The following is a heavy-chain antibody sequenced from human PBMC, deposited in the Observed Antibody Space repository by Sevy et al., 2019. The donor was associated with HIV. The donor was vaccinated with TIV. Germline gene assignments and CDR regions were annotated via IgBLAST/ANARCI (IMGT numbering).Heavy chain of an antibody. D-gene: IGHD6-19*01. CDR3: ARAAEQWLVYYFDY. Sequence: ASVKVSCKASGYTFTGYYMHWVRQAPGQGLAWMGWINPNSGGTNYAQKFQGRVTMTSDKSISTAYMRLSRLGSADTAVYYCARAAEQWLVYYFDYWGQGTLVTVSS. V-gene: IGHV1-2*02. J-gene: IGHJ4*02. CDR1: GYTFTGYY. CDR2: INPNSGGT.